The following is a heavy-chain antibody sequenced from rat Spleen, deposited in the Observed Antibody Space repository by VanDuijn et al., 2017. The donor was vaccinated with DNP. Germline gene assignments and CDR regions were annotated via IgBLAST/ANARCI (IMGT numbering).Heavy chain of an antibody. J-gene: IGHJ2*01. CDR2: ISYNGGTP. CDR1: GFTFNDYY. CDR3: ARGPNYGAYSDYFNY. D-gene: IGHD1-11*01. V-gene: IGHV5-7*01. Sequence: EVLLVESDGGLVQPGRSLKLSCAVSGFTFNDYYMAWVRQAPAKGLEWVATISYNGGTPYYRDSVKGRFTISRDNAQSTLYLQMDSLRSEDTAIYYCARGPNYGAYSDYFNYWGQGVMVTVSS.